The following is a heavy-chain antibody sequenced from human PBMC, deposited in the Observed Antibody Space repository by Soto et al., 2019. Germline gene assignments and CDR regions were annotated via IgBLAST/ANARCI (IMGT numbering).Heavy chain of an antibody. V-gene: IGHV6-1*01. CDR1: GDSVSSNTAA. J-gene: IGHJ4*02. Sequence: SQTLSLTCAISGDSVSSNTAAWNWIRSSPSRGLEWLGRTYYRSNWRHDYAVSVKSRITVNPDTSKNHFSLQLNSVTPDDTAVYYCARDQLDRLKPRETRYFDCWGQGTLVTVSS. D-gene: IGHD3-3*01. CDR3: ARDQLDRLKPRETRYFDC. CDR2: TYYRSNWRH.